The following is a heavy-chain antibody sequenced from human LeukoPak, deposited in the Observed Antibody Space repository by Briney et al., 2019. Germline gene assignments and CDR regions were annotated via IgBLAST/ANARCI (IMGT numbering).Heavy chain of an antibody. J-gene: IGHJ3*02. V-gene: IGHV4-61*02. CDR3: ARVTVLRFLEWSVGNAFDI. CDR1: GGSISSGSYY. Sequence: SETLSLTCTVSGGSISSGSYYWSWIRQPAGKGLEWIGRIYTSGSTNYNPSLKSRVTISVDTSKNQFSLKLSSVTAADTAVYYCARVTVLRFLEWSVGNAFDIWGQGTMVTVSS. D-gene: IGHD3-3*01. CDR2: IYTSGST.